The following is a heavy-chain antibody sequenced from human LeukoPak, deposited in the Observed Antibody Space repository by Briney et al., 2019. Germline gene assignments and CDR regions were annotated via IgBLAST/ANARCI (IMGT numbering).Heavy chain of an antibody. CDR2: VKSKADGVTT. J-gene: IGHJ4*02. Sequence: PGQSLRLSCAAYGFTFSTACMSWVSQAQGKGMEWDGLVKSKADGVTTDYAAPVKGRISISRDDSKNTLYLQMNSLKTEDTGVYYCTADVPESSGRPFDYWGQGTLVTVSS. V-gene: IGHV3-15*01. D-gene: IGHD3-22*01. CDR3: TADVPESSGRPFDY. CDR1: GFTFSTAC.